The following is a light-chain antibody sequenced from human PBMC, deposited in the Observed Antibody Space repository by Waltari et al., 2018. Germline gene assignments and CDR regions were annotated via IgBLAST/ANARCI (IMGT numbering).Light chain of an antibody. CDR3: AAWDDSLNGAV. CDR2: SNN. CDR1: SSNIGSNT. Sequence: QSVLTQPPSASGTPGQRVTISCSGSSSNIGSNTVHWYQQLPGTAPKLLIYSNNQRPSGVPDRFSGSKSDTSASLAISGLQSEDEADYYCAAWDDSLNGAVFGGGTQLTVL. J-gene: IGLJ7*01. V-gene: IGLV1-44*01.